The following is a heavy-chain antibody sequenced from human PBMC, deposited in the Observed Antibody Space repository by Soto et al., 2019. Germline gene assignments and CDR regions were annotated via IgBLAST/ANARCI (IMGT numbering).Heavy chain of an antibody. J-gene: IGHJ6*02. Sequence: SCAASGFTFSSYGMHWVRQAPGKGLEWVAVISYDGSNKYYADSVKGRFTISRDNSKNTLYLQMNSLRAEDTAVYYCAKDGAARLPTYGMDVWGQGTTVTVSS. CDR3: AKDGAARLPTYGMDV. CDR1: GFTFSSYG. D-gene: IGHD6-6*01. V-gene: IGHV3-30*18. CDR2: ISYDGSNK.